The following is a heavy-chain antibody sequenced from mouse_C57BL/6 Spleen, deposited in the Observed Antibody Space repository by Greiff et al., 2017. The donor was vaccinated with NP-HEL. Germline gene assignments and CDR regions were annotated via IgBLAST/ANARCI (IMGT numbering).Heavy chain of an antibody. CDR1: GYTFTDYY. V-gene: IGHV1-26*01. CDR2: INPNNGGT. Sequence: VQLQQSGPELVKPGASVKISCKASGYTFTDYYMNWVKQSHGKSLEWIGDINPNNGGTSYNQKFKGKATLTVDKSSSTAYMELRSLTSEDSAVYYCARFLYGYFDVWGTGTTVTVSS. J-gene: IGHJ1*03. CDR3: ARFLYGYFDV.